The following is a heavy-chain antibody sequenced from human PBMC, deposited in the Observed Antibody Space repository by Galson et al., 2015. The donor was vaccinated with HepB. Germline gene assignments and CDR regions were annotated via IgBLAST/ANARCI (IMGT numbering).Heavy chain of an antibody. CDR2: IDWDDDK. CDR1: EFSLSTSGMC. Sequence: ALVKPTQTLTLTCTFSEFSLSTSGMCVSWIRQPPGKALEWLALIDWDDDKYYSTSLKTRLTISKDTSKNQVVLTMTNMDPVDTATYYCARNGPGGALGPFFVWGKGTTVTVSS. D-gene: IGHD2/OR15-2a*01. J-gene: IGHJ6*04. V-gene: IGHV2-70*01. CDR3: ARNGPGGALGPFFV.